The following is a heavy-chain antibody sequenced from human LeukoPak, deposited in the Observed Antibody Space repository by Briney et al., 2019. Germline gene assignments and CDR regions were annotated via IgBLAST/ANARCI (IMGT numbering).Heavy chain of an antibody. CDR2: INPDSGGS. Sequence: GASVKVSCKTSGYTFSAFYMHWVRQAPGQGPEWMGWINPDSGGSEYGQKFQGRVTFTSDTSSTTIYMEVRSLKSDDTAVHYCARDMTGGIWARATSFDHWGQGTLVTVSS. CDR3: ARDMTGGIWARATSFDH. D-gene: IGHD1-14*01. V-gene: IGHV1-2*02. J-gene: IGHJ4*02. CDR1: GYTFSAFY.